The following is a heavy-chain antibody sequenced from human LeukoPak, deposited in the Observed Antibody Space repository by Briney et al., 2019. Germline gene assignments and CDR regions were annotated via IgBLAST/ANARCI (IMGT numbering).Heavy chain of an antibody. CDR1: GGSISSGGYY. J-gene: IGHJ5*02. CDR2: IYYSGST. Sequence: SETLSLTCTVSGGSISSGGYYWSWIRQHPGKGLEWIGYIYYSGSTYYNPSLKSRVTISVDTSKNQFSLKLSSVPAADTAVYYCARDQNDNWFDPWGEGTLVTVSS. V-gene: IGHV4-31*03. CDR3: ARDQNDNWFDP.